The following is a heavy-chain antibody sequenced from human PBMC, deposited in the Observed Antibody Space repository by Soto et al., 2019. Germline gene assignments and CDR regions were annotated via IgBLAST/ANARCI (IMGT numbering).Heavy chain of an antibody. CDR2: FDPEDGET. V-gene: IGHV1-24*01. CDR1: GYTLTELS. J-gene: IGHJ6*02. Sequence: ASVKVSCKVSGYTLTELSMHWVRQAPGKGLEWMGGFDPEDGETIYAQKFQGRVTMTEDTSTDTAYMELSSLRSEDTAMYYCARHQAAGTRSDYYYYGMDVWGQGTTVTVSS. CDR3: ARHQAAGTRSDYYYYGMDV. D-gene: IGHD6-13*01.